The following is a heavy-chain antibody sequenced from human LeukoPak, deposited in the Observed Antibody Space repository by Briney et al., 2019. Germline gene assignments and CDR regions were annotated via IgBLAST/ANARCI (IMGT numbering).Heavy chain of an antibody. J-gene: IGHJ3*02. D-gene: IGHD2-2*01. CDR1: GYTFTSYG. CDR3: ARDKYQLRRFFVEAFDI. Sequence: ASVKVSCKASGYTFTSYGISWVRQAPGQGLEWMGWISAYNGNTNYAQKLQGRVTMTTDTSTSTAYMELRSLRSDDTAVYYCARDKYQLRRFFVEAFDIWGQGTMVTVSS. V-gene: IGHV1-18*04. CDR2: ISAYNGNT.